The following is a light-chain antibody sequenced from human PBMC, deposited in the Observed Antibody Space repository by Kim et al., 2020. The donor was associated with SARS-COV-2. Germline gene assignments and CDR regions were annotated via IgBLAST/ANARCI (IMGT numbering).Light chain of an antibody. J-gene: IGLJ1*01. CDR1: SSDVGSYNL. CDR2: EGS. CDR3: CSYAGSSTYV. V-gene: IGLV2-23*01. Sequence: QSALTQPASVSGSPGQSITISCTGTSSDVGSYNLVSWYQQHPGKAPKLMIYEGSKRPSGVSNRFSGSKSGNTASLTISGLQAEDEADYYCCSYAGSSTYVFGPRTKVTVL.